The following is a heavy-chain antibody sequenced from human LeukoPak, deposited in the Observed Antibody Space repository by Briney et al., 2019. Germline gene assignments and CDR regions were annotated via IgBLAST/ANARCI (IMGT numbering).Heavy chain of an antibody. CDR1: EFTISRYW. D-gene: IGHD1/OR15-1a*01. CDR3: ARGWNTTPRSGFDI. J-gene: IGHJ3*02. V-gene: IGHV3-74*01. Sequence: GSPRLSCAASEFTISRYWMHWVRQAPGKGLVWVSNINNDGSITTYADSVKGRFTISRDNVKNTLFLQMNSLGAEDTALYYCARGWNTTPRSGFDIWGLGTMVTVSS. CDR2: INNDGSIT.